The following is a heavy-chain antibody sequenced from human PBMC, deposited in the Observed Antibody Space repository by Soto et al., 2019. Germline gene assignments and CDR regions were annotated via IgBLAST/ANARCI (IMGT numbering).Heavy chain of an antibody. D-gene: IGHD7-27*01. Sequence: GESLKISCAASGFTFSSYWMSWVRQAPGKGLEWVANIKQDGSEKYYVDSVKGRFTISRDNAKNSLYLQMNSLRAEDTAVYYCARENPQLRMQAFDIWGQGTMVTVSS. V-gene: IGHV3-7*01. CDR3: ARENPQLRMQAFDI. CDR1: GFTFSSYW. J-gene: IGHJ3*02. CDR2: IKQDGSEK.